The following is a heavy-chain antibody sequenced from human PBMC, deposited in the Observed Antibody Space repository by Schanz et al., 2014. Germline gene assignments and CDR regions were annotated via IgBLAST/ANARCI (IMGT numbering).Heavy chain of an antibody. CDR2: ISYGTSYI. J-gene: IGHJ4*02. CDR3: AKSLESCPGGRCSRGYFDY. D-gene: IGHD2-8*02. V-gene: IGHV3-21*04. Sequence: EVQLVESGGGLVQPGGSLRLSCAASGFTFSSYSMNWVRQAPGKGLEWVSSISYGTSYIYYAESVKGRFTISRDNFKGALYLQMSSLRAEDTAVYYCAKSLESCPGGRCSRGYFDYWGQGTLVTVSS. CDR1: GFTFSSYS.